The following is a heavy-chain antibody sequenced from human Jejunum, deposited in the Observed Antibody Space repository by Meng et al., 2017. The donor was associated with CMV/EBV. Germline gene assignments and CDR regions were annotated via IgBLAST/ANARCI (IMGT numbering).Heavy chain of an antibody. CDR3: ARDAERFDY. V-gene: IGHV1-69*04. Sequence: SCKASAATFNTYQVSWVRQAPGQGLEWMGRIVPFLGVTKYAQNFQGRVTITADKSTNTIYMELFSLRSEDTAVYYCARDAERFDYWGQGTPVTVSS. J-gene: IGHJ4*02. D-gene: IGHD1-26*01. CDR1: AATFNTYQ. CDR2: IVPFLGVT.